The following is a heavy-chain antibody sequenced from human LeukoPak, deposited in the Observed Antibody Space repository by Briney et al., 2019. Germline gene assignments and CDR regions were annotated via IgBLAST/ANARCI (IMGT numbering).Heavy chain of an antibody. CDR1: GYTLTELS. D-gene: IGHD5-18*01. Sequence: GASVKVSCKVSGYTLTELSMHWVRQAPGKGLEWMGGFDPEDGESIYAQKFQGRVTMTEDTSTDTAYVELSSLRSEDTAVYYCALNVGYSYGSRGPYDYWGQGTLVTVSS. CDR2: FDPEDGES. CDR3: ALNVGYSYGSRGPYDY. V-gene: IGHV1-24*01. J-gene: IGHJ4*02.